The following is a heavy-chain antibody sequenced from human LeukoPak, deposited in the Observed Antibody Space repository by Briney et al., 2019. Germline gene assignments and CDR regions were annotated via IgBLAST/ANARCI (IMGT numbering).Heavy chain of an antibody. Sequence: GGSLRLSCAASGFTVSSNYMSWVRQAPGKGLEWVSVIYSGGDTYYADSVKGRFTISRDNSKNTLYLQMNTLRAEDTAVYYCARSHYDYVWGSTSIDYWGQGTLVTVSS. V-gene: IGHV3-53*01. D-gene: IGHD3-16*01. J-gene: IGHJ4*02. CDR1: GFTVSSNY. CDR2: IYSGGDT. CDR3: ARSHYDYVWGSTSIDY.